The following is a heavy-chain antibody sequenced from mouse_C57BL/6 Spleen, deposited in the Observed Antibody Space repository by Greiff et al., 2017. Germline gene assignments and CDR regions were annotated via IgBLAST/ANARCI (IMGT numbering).Heavy chain of an antibody. CDR3: ARSGGNQFAY. J-gene: IGHJ3*01. CDR1: GYAFSSSW. V-gene: IGHV1-82*01. Sequence: QVQLQQSGPELVKPGASVKISCKASGYAFSSSWMNWVKQRPGKGLEWIGRIYPGDGDTNYNGKFKGKATRTADKSSSTAYMQLSSLTSEDSAVYFCARSGGNQFAYWGQGTLVTVSA. D-gene: IGHD2-1*01. CDR2: IYPGDGDT.